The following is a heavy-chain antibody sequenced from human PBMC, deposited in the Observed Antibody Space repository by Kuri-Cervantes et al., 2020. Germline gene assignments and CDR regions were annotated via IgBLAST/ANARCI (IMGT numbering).Heavy chain of an antibody. CDR1: RTSVSSGFHH. CDR2: NYPGQNN. Sequence: SETLSLTCTAARTSVSSGFHHWSWIRQPPGKKLEWIGCNYPGQNNRYNPSLQSRVTISVDTSKNQFSLKLSSVTAADTAVYYCARDQLLWFGENNWLDPWGQGTLVTVSS. D-gene: IGHD3-10*01. CDR3: ARDQLLWFGENNWLDP. J-gene: IGHJ5*02. V-gene: IGHV4-61*01.